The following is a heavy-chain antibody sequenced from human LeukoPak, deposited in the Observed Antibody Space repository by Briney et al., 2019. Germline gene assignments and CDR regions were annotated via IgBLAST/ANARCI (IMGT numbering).Heavy chain of an antibody. J-gene: IGHJ4*02. CDR2: IYYSGST. Sequence: SETLSLTCTVSGGSISSSSYYWGWIRQPPGKGLEWIGSIYYSGSTYYNPSLKSRVTISVDTSKNQFSLKLSSVTAADTAVYYCARVGYYYKVDYWGQGTLVTVSS. CDR3: ARVGYYYKVDY. D-gene: IGHD3-22*01. V-gene: IGHV4-39*07. CDR1: GGSISSSSYY.